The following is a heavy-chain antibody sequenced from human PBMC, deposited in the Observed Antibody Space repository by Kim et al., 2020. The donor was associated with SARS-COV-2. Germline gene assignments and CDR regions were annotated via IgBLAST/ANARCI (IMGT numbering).Heavy chain of an antibody. CDR1: GFSFEDYA. Sequence: GGSLRLSCAASGFSFEDYAMHWVRQGPGKGLEWLSVISDAGDKIHYADSVRGRFTTSRDNSKNSLYLQMDSLRTEDTAFYFCTKDVGQERLASDYWGQGTLVIVSS. D-gene: IGHD1-26*01. V-gene: IGHV3-43*02. CDR3: TKDVGQERLASDY. J-gene: IGHJ4*02. CDR2: ISDAGDKI.